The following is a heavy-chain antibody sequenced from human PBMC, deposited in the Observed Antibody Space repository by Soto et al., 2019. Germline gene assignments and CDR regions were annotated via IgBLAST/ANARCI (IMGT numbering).Heavy chain of an antibody. D-gene: IGHD3-22*01. CDR3: ARGNVVVIRENWFDP. CDR2: IIPIFGTA. CDR1: GGTFSSYA. J-gene: IGHJ5*02. Sequence: ASVKVSCKASGGTFSSYAISWVRQAPGQGLEWMGGIIPIFGTANYAQKFQGRVTITADESTSTAYMELSSLRSEDTAVYYCARGNVVVIRENWFDPWGQGTLVTVS. V-gene: IGHV1-69*13.